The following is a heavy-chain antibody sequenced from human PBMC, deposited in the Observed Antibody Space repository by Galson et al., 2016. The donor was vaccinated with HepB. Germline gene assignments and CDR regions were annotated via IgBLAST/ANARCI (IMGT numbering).Heavy chain of an antibody. CDR1: GYIFANFD. V-gene: IGHV1-8*01. Sequence: SVKVSCKASGYIFANFDINWVRQATGQGLEWMGWVNPNSGNTGFTPKFRGRVTMTTDISTSTASMELSSLESEDTAIYYCARGYCSCPYCHTAEFFQHWGQGTLVTVSS. D-gene: IGHD2-15*01. CDR3: ARGYCSCPYCHTAEFFQH. CDR2: VNPNSGNT. J-gene: IGHJ1*01.